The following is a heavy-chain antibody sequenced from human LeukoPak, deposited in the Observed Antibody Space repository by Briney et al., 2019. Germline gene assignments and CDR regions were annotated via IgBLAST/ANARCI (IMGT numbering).Heavy chain of an antibody. CDR3: AKDIYGGIVGATVLFDY. V-gene: IGHV3-9*01. D-gene: IGHD1-26*01. CDR1: GFTFYDYA. Sequence: GRSLRLSCAASGFTFYDYAMHGVRQAPGKGLEWVSGISCNSGSIGYADSVKGRFTISRDNAKNSLYMQMNSLRGEDKALYYCAKDIYGGIVGATVLFDYWGQGTLVTVSS. J-gene: IGHJ4*02. CDR2: ISCNSGSI.